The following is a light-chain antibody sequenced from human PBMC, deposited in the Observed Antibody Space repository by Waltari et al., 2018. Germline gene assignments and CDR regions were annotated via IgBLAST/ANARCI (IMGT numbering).Light chain of an antibody. CDR3: MQSLQALWT. J-gene: IGKJ1*01. CDR2: LGS. Sequence: DIVMTQSPLSLPVAPGEPASISCRPSQSRLHSNGYNYVDWYLQKPGQSPQLLIYLGSNRASGVPDRFSGSGSGTDFTLKISRVEAEDVGVYYCMQSLQALWTFGQGTKVEIK. V-gene: IGKV2-28*01. CDR1: QSRLHSNGYNY.